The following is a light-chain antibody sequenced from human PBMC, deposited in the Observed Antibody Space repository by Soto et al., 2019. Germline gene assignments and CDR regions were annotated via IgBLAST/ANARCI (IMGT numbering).Light chain of an antibody. CDR1: QSVSSN. Sequence: EIAMTQSPATVSVSPLERATLSFMASQSVSSNLAWYQQQPGQAPRLLIYDASNRATGIPARFSGSGSGTDFTLTISSLEPEDFAVYYCQQRSNWLITFGQGTRLEI. CDR3: QQRSNWLIT. CDR2: DAS. J-gene: IGKJ5*01. V-gene: IGKV3-11*01.